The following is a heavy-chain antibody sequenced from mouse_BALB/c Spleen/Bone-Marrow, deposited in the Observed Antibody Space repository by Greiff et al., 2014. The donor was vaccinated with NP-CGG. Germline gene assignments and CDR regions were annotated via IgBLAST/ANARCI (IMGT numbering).Heavy chain of an antibody. V-gene: IGHV1-69*02. CDR1: GYTFTSYW. CDR2: IYPSDSYT. Sequence: VQLQQSGAELVRPGASVKLSCRASGYTFTSYWTNWVKQRPGQGLEWIGNIYPSDSYTNYNQRFKDKATLTVDKSSSTAYMQLSSPTSEDSAVYYCTRYGNSHYYAMDYWGQGTSVTVSS. J-gene: IGHJ4*01. D-gene: IGHD1-1*01. CDR3: TRYGNSHYYAMDY.